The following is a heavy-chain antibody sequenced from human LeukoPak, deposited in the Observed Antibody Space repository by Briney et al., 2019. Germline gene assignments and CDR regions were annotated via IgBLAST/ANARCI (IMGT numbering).Heavy chain of an antibody. Sequence: PGGSLRLSCAASGFTFSSYSMNWVRQAPGKGLEWVSSISGSSSYIYYADSVKGRFTISRDNAKNSLYLQMNSLRAEDTAVYYCARDSKKYYDILTARGGFDYWGQGTLVTVSS. V-gene: IGHV3-21*01. CDR1: GFTFSSYS. D-gene: IGHD3-9*01. J-gene: IGHJ4*02. CDR3: ARDSKKYYDILTARGGFDY. CDR2: ISGSSSYI.